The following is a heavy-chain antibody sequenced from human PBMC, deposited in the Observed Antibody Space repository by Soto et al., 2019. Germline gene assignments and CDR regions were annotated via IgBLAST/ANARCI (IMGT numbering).Heavy chain of an antibody. J-gene: IGHJ6*02. D-gene: IGHD1-26*01. Sequence: EVQLLESGGGLVQPGGSLRLSCAASGFTFSCYAMTWVRQAPGKGLEWVSGISGSGAGTYYADSVNGRFTISRDNSKNTRYLHMNSRRAEDTAVYYCGKDLVRSYYGAEYYGMDVWGQGTTVTVSS. CDR2: ISGSGAGT. V-gene: IGHV3-23*01. CDR3: GKDLVRSYYGAEYYGMDV. CDR1: GFTFSCYA.